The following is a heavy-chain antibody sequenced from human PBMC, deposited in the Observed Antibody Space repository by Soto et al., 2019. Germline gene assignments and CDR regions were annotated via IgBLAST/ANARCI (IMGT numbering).Heavy chain of an antibody. V-gene: IGHV3-33*01. D-gene: IGHD6-19*01. CDR3: ASSAA. CDR2: IWYDGSNT. CDR1: GFIFRSYG. Sequence: LRLSCAASGFIFRSYGMHWVRQAPGKGLEWVAVIWYDGSNTYYADPVKGRFTISRDNSKNTLFLQMNSLRDEDTAVYYCASSAAWGRGTLVTVSS. J-gene: IGHJ5*02.